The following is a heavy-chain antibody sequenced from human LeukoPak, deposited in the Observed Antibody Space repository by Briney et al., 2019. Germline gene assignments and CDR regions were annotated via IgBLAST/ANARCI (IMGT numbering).Heavy chain of an antibody. J-gene: IGHJ4*02. CDR3: ATRQTRRDGYNWAPSDY. Sequence: SVKVSCKASGGTFSSYAVSWVRQAPGQGLEWMGGIIPIFGTANYAQKFQGRVTITTDESTSTAYMELSSLRSEDTAVYYCATRQTRRDGYNWAPSDYWGQGTLVTVSS. D-gene: IGHD5-24*01. V-gene: IGHV1-69*05. CDR1: GGTFSSYA. CDR2: IIPIFGTA.